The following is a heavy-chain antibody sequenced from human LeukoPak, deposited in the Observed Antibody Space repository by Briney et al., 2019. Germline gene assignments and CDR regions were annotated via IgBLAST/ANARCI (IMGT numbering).Heavy chain of an antibody. CDR2: ISGDGTRT. CDR3: AKWPEGAMDYFDY. V-gene: IGHV3-23*01. D-gene: IGHD1-26*01. CDR1: GFSFSSYA. J-gene: IGHJ4*02. Sequence: GGSLRLSCAASGFSFSSYAMTWARQAPVKGLEWVSAISGDGTRTYYADSVKGRFTISRDNSKDTLYLEMSSLRVEDTAIYYCAKWPEGAMDYFDYWGQGTLVTVSS.